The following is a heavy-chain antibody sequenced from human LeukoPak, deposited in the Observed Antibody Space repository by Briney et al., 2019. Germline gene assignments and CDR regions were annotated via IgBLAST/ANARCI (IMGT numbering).Heavy chain of an antibody. Sequence: SETLSLTCTVSGRSISSSSYYWGWIRQPPGKGLEWIGSINYRGSTYYNPSPKIRATISVDKSKNQFTLNVNSVTAADTAVYYCARDNSYMDVWGKGTTVTVSS. D-gene: IGHD4-11*01. CDR3: ARDNSYMDV. J-gene: IGHJ6*03. CDR2: INYRGST. CDR1: GRSISSSSYY. V-gene: IGHV4-39*06.